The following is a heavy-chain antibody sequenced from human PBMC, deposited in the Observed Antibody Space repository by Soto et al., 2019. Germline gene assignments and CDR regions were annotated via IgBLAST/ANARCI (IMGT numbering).Heavy chain of an antibody. CDR3: ARSVEGHFDY. Sequence: EVQLVESGGDLVQRGGSLRLSCVASGFTFSVYSMNWVRQAPGKGLEWFSYITSDTKTIKYADSVKGRFTISRDDAKNSVYLQMNSLSDEDTAVYSSARSVEGHFDYWGQGTVVTVSS. D-gene: IGHD6-19*01. CDR1: GFTFSVYS. J-gene: IGHJ4*02. CDR2: ITSDTKTI. V-gene: IGHV3-48*02.